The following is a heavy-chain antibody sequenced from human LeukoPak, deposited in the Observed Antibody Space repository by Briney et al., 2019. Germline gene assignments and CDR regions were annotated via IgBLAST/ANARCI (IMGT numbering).Heavy chain of an antibody. Sequence: QPGGSLRLSCAASKFTFSSYWMHWVRHAPGKGLVWVSRINSDGRSTSYADSVKGRFSISRDNAKNTVYLQMNSLRAEDTAVYYCARSISERYSFDYWGQGTLVTVSS. CDR1: KFTFSSYW. D-gene: IGHD1-26*01. CDR2: INSDGRST. CDR3: ARSISERYSFDY. J-gene: IGHJ4*02. V-gene: IGHV3-74*01.